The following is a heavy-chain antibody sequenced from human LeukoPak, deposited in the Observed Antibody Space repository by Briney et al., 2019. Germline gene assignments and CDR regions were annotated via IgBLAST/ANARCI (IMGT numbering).Heavy chain of an antibody. CDR1: GFTFSSYA. Sequence: GGSLRLSCAASGFTFSSYAMSWVRQAPGKGLKWVSIISGSGGTTFYADSVKGRFTISRDNSKNTLYLQMNSLRVEDTAVYYCAKSRGYSGFDSRDYFGYWGQGTLVTVSS. V-gene: IGHV3-23*01. J-gene: IGHJ4*02. CDR2: ISGSGGTT. D-gene: IGHD5-12*01. CDR3: AKSRGYSGFDSRDYFGY.